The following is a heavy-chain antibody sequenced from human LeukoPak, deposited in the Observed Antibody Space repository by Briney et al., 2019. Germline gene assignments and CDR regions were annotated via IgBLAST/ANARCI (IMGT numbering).Heavy chain of an antibody. J-gene: IGHJ4*02. CDR3: ARDRTSRILDY. CDR2: ISGSGGST. Sequence: GGSLRLSCAASGFTFSSYAMSWVRQAPGKGLEWVSAISGSGGSTYYADSVKCRFTISRDNSKNTLYLQMNSLRAEDTAVYYCARDRTSRILDYWGQGTLVTVSS. V-gene: IGHV3-23*01. CDR1: GFTFSSYA. D-gene: IGHD1-1*01.